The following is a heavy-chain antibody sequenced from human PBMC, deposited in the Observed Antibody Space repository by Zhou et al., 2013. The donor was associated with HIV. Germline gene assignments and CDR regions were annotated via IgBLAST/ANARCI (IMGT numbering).Heavy chain of an antibody. J-gene: IGHJ5*02. V-gene: IGHV1-69*05. CDR2: IIPIFGKA. CDR1: GGSFSNYD. Sequence: QVQMVQSGAEVKKPGSSVKVSCKASGGSFSNYDLSWVRQGPGQGLEWMGGIIPIFGKANYAQKFQGRITITTDESTKTAYMELSSLRSEDTAIYFCAIKGTEDRGWFDPWGQGTLVTVSS. D-gene: IGHD7-27*01. CDR3: AIKGTEDRGWFDP.